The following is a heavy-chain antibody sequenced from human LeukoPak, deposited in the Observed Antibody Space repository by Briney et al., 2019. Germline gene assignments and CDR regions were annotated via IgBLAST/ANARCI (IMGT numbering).Heavy chain of an antibody. V-gene: IGHV4-38-2*02. CDR3: ARDPRGGYYDSSGYSPGYYFDY. J-gene: IGHJ4*02. D-gene: IGHD3-22*01. CDR1: GYSISSGYY. CDR2: IYHGGST. Sequence: SETLSLTCAVSGYSISSGYYWGWIRQPPGKGLEWIGSIYHGGSTYYNPSLKSRVTISVDTSKNQFSLKLSSVTAADTAVYYCARDPRGGYYDSSGYSPGYYFDYWGQETQVTVSS.